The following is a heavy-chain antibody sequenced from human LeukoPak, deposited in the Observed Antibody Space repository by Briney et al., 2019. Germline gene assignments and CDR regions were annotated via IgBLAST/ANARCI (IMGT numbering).Heavy chain of an antibody. D-gene: IGHD6-13*01. Sequence: SGPALVRPTQTLTVTCTFSGFSLSNYGVGVAWIRQPPGKALEWLALIYWDDDKRYSPSLNSRLTITKDTSKNQVVLTMTNMDPVDTATYYCAHMAAAGRGLDYWGQGTLVTVSS. V-gene: IGHV2-5*02. CDR2: IYWDDDK. CDR1: GFSLSNYGVG. CDR3: AHMAAAGRGLDY. J-gene: IGHJ4*02.